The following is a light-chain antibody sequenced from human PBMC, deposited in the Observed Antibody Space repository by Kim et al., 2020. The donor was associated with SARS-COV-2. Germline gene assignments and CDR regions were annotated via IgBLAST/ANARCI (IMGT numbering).Light chain of an antibody. CDR2: QDT. V-gene: IGLV3-1*01. CDR3: QAWASSTVV. J-gene: IGLJ2*01. Sequence: SYELTQPPSVSVSPGQTANITCSGDKLGDIYTCWYQQKAGQSPVLVIYQDTKRPSGIPERFSGSNSGNTATLTISGTQAMDEADYYCQAWASSTVVFGGGTKLTVL. CDR1: KLGDIY.